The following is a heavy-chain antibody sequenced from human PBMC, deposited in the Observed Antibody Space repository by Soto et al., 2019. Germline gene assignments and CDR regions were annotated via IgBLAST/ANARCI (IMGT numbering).Heavy chain of an antibody. D-gene: IGHD1-7*01. CDR2: ISYDGSNK. Sequence: GGSLRLSCAASGFTFSSYAMHWVRQAPGKGLEWVAVISYDGSNKYYADSVKGRFTISRDNSKNTLYLQMNSLRAEDTAVYYCARDQGRLAGTTVIDYWGQGTLVTVSS. J-gene: IGHJ4*02. V-gene: IGHV3-30-3*01. CDR3: ARDQGRLAGTTVIDY. CDR1: GFTFSSYA.